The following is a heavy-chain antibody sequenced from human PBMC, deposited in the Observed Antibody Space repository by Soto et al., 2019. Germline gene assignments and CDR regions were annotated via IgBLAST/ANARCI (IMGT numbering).Heavy chain of an antibody. Sequence: LSLTCTVSGGSINSGGHYWSWIRQHPGKGLEWIGYIYYSGSTYYNPSLKSRVTISLDTSKNQFSLKLSSVTAADTAVYYCARDIVATGFFDPWGQGTLVTVSS. J-gene: IGHJ5*02. CDR3: ARDIVATGFFDP. CDR1: GGSINSGGHY. V-gene: IGHV4-31*03. D-gene: IGHD5-12*01. CDR2: IYYSGST.